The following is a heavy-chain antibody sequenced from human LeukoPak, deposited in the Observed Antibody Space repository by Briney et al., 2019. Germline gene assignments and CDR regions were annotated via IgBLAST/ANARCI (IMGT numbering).Heavy chain of an antibody. Sequence: SETLSLTCAVYGGSFSGYHWSWIRQPPGKGLEWIGEINHRGSTNYNPSLKSRVTMSVDTSKNQFSLKLSSVTAADTAVYYCARGRGAARFATIEFVYWGQGALVTVSS. J-gene: IGHJ4*02. CDR2: INHRGST. V-gene: IGHV4-34*01. CDR1: GGSFSGYH. CDR3: ARGRGAARFATIEFVY. D-gene: IGHD6-6*01.